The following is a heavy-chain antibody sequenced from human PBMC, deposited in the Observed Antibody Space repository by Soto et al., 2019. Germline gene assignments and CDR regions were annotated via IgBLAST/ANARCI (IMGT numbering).Heavy chain of an antibody. V-gene: IGHV4-30-2*01. D-gene: IGHD3-22*01. J-gene: IGHJ4*02. CDR1: GGSISSGGYS. CDR2: IYHSGST. CDR3: ARLYYDSSGYSFYFDY. Sequence: QLQLQESGSGLVKPSQTLSLTCAVSGGSISSGGYSWSWIRQPPGKGLEWIGYIYHSGSTYYNPSLKSRGTISADTSKNQFSLKLSSVTAADTAVYYCARLYYDSSGYSFYFDYWGQGTLVTVSS.